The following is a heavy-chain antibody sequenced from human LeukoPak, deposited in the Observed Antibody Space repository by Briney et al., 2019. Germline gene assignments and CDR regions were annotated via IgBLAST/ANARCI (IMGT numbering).Heavy chain of an antibody. CDR2: ISGSGGST. D-gene: IGHD6-13*01. Sequence: GGSLRLSCAASGFTFSSYAMSWVRQAPEKGLEWVSAISGSGGSTYYADSVKGRFTISRDNSKNTLYLQMNSLRAEDTAVYYCAKWVRQQLVYFDYWGQGTLVTVSS. J-gene: IGHJ4*02. V-gene: IGHV3-23*01. CDR1: GFTFSSYA. CDR3: AKWVRQQLVYFDY.